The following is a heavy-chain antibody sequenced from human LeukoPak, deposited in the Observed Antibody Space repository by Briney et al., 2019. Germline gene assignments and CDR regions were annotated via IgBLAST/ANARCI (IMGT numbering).Heavy chain of an antibody. Sequence: SETLSLTCTVSGGSISSGSYYWSWIRQPAGKGLEWIGRIYTSGSTNYNPSLKSRVTISVDTSKNQFCLKLSSVTAADTAVYYCASMSYSSSFLHYWGQGTLVTVSS. CDR2: IYTSGST. D-gene: IGHD6-13*01. J-gene: IGHJ4*02. CDR3: ASMSYSSSFLHY. CDR1: GGSISSGSYY. V-gene: IGHV4-61*02.